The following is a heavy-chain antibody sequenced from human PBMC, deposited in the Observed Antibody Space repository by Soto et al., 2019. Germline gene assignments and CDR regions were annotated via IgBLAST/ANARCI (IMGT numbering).Heavy chain of an antibody. D-gene: IGHD2-15*01. CDR2: IIPIFGTA. V-gene: IGHV1-69*01. Sequence: QVQLVQSGAEVTKPGSSVKVSCKASGGTFSSYAISWVRQAPGQGLEWMGGIIPIFGTANYAPKFQGRVTITADESTSKAYMELSSLRSEDTAVYYCARDPVVAAYNWFDPWGQGTLVTVSS. CDR3: ARDPVVAAYNWFDP. J-gene: IGHJ5*02. CDR1: GGTFSSYA.